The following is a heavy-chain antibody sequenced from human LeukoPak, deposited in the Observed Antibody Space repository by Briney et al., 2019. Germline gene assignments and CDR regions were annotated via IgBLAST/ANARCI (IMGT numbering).Heavy chain of an antibody. D-gene: IGHD6-6*01. CDR3: ARDDHYSSSEGNWFDP. V-gene: IGHV1-2*02. J-gene: IGHJ5*02. CDR2: INPNSGGT. CDR1: GYTFTGYY. Sequence: ASVKVSCKASGYTFTGYYMHWVRQAPGQGLEWMGWINPNSGGTNYAQKFQGRVTMTRDTSISTAYMELSRLRSDDTAVYYCARDDHYSSSEGNWFDPWGQGTLVTVSS.